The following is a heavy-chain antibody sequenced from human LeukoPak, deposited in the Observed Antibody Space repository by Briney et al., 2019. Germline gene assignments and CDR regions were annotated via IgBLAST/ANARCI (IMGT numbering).Heavy chain of an antibody. CDR1: GFTFSSYA. CDR3: ARAGSGWAFDY. D-gene: IGHD6-19*01. V-gene: IGHV3-64*01. CDR2: ISSNGGST. J-gene: IGHJ4*02. Sequence: GGSLRLSCAASGFTFSSYAMHWVRQAPGKGLEYVSAISSNGGSTYYANSVKGRFTISRDNSKNTLYLQMGSLRAEDMAVYYCARAGSGWAFDYWGQGTLVTVSS.